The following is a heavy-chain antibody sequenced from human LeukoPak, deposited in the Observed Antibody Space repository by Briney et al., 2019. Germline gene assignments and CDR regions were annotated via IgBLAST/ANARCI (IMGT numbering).Heavy chain of an antibody. D-gene: IGHD3-22*01. J-gene: IGHJ4*02. CDR1: GGSISSSSCY. Sequence: PSETLSLTCTVSGGSISSSSCYWGWIRQPPGKGLEWIGSIYYSGSTYYNPSLESRVTISVDTSKNQFSLKLSSVTAADTAVYYCASSSGYTSFDYWGQGTLVTVSS. CDR2: IYYSGST. V-gene: IGHV4-39*01. CDR3: ASSSGYTSFDY.